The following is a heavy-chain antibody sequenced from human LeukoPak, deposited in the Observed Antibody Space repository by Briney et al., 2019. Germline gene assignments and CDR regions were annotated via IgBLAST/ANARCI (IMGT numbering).Heavy chain of an antibody. CDR3: ARQITIFGVVPRFDP. CDR2: IYCSGST. J-gene: IGHJ5*02. D-gene: IGHD3-3*01. Sequence: PSETLSLTCTVSGGSISSSSYYWGWIRQPPGKGLEWIGSIYCSGSTYYNPSLKSRVTISVDTSKNQFSLKLSSVTAADTAVYYCARQITIFGVVPRFDPWGQGTLVTVSS. V-gene: IGHV4-39*01. CDR1: GGSISSSSYY.